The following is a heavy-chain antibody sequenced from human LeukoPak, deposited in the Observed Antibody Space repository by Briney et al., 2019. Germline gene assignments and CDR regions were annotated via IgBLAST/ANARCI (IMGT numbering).Heavy chain of an antibody. Sequence: GGSLRLSCAASGFSFNNFAMSWVRQAPGKGLEWVSAISGSGSTIFYADSVKGRFTVSRDNSENTLFLQMNSLRAEDTAVYYCARNSVVVAAYALYFQHWGQGTLVTVSS. D-gene: IGHD2-15*01. V-gene: IGHV3-23*01. CDR3: ARNSVVVAAYALYFQH. CDR1: GFSFNNFA. J-gene: IGHJ1*01. CDR2: ISGSGSTI.